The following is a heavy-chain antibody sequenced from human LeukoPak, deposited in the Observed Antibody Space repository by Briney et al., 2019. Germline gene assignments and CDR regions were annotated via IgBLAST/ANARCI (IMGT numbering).Heavy chain of an antibody. J-gene: IGHJ4*02. CDR3: ASSFQAAATT. Sequence: PGGSLRLSCAASGFTFSSYGMHWVRQAPGKGLVWVSRINSDGSSTSYADSVKGRFTISRDNAKNTLHLQMNSLRAEDTAVYYCASSFQAAATTWGQGTLVTVSS. CDR1: GFTFSSYG. V-gene: IGHV3-74*01. D-gene: IGHD1-26*01. CDR2: INSDGSST.